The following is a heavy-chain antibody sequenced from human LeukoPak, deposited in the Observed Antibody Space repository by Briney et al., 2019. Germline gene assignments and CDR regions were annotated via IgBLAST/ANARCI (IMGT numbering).Heavy chain of an antibody. Sequence: PSETLSLTCAVYGGSFSGYYWSWIRQPPGKGLEWIGYIYYSGSTNYNPSLKSRVTISVDTSKNQFSLKLSSVTAADTAVYYCARDASYGGYYYGMDVWGQGTTVTVSS. D-gene: IGHD4-23*01. CDR3: ARDASYGGYYYGMDV. V-gene: IGHV4-59*01. CDR1: GGSFSGYY. J-gene: IGHJ6*02. CDR2: IYYSGST.